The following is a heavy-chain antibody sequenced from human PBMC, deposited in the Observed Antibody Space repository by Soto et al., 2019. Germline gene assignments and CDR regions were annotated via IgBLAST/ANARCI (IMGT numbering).Heavy chain of an antibody. J-gene: IGHJ4*02. V-gene: IGHV4-39*01. CDR1: GGSISSSPYY. D-gene: IGHD1-1*01. CDR2: IYYNGNT. Sequence: SETLSLTCTVSGGSISSSPYYWVLIRQPPGKGLEWIGNIYYNGNTFYNPSLKSRVTISIDTSKNQFSLKLSSVTAADTAVYYCARHGPLSNNWNQLDYWGQGTLVTVSS. CDR3: ARHGPLSNNWNQLDY.